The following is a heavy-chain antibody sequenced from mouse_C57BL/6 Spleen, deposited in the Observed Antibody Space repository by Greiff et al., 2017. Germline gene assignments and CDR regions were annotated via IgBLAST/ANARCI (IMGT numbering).Heavy chain of an antibody. V-gene: IGHV5-6*01. CDR1: GFTFSSYG. J-gene: IGHJ2*01. Sequence: EVLLVESGGDLVKPGGSLKLSCAASGFTFSSYGMSWVRQTPDKRLEWVATISSGGSYTYYPDSVKGRFTLSRDNAKNTLYLQMSSLKSEDTAMYCGARHRIYFDYWGQGTTLTVSS. CDR2: ISSGGSYT. CDR3: ARHRIYFDY.